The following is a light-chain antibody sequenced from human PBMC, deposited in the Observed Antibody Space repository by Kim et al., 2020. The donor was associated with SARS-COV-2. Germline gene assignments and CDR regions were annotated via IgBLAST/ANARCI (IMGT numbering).Light chain of an antibody. CDR1: QSVSSY. J-gene: IGKJ2*01. Sequence: DIVLTQSPATLSLSPGERATLSCRASQSVSSYLAWYQQQPGQAPRRLIYDASNRATGIPARFSGSGSGTDFTLTISSLEPEDFAVYYCQQRSNWPPYTFGQGTKLEI. CDR3: QQRSNWPPYT. V-gene: IGKV3-11*01. CDR2: DAS.